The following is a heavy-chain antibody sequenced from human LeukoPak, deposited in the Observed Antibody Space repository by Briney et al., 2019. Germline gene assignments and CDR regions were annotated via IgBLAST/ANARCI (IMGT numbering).Heavy chain of an antibody. CDR1: GGSISSSSYY. J-gene: IGHJ3*02. CDR2: IYYSGST. Sequence: SETLSLTCTVSGGSISSSSYYWGWIRQPPGKGLEWIGSIYYSGSTYYNPSLKSRVTISVDTSKNQFSLKLSSVTAADTAVYYCATEVYGSGSYYRYDAFDIWGQGTMVTVSS. V-gene: IGHV4-39*07. D-gene: IGHD3-10*01. CDR3: ATEVYGSGSYYRYDAFDI.